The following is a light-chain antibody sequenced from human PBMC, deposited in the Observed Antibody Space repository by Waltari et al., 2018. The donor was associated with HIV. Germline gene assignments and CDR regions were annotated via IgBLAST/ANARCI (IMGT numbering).Light chain of an antibody. J-gene: IGLJ2*01. CDR2: ANN. CDR3: GTWDSSLSAVV. CDR1: ISNIGRNS. Sequence: QSVLTQPPSVSAAPGQKVTISCSGTISNIGRNSVSWSQQLPGTAPKLLIYANNKRPSGIPDRFSGSKSGTSATLGITGLQAGDEADYFCGTWDSSLSAVVFGGGTLLTVL. V-gene: IGLV1-51*01.